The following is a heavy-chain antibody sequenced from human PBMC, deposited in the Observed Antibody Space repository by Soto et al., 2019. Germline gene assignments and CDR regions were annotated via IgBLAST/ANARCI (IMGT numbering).Heavy chain of an antibody. CDR2: ISGSGGST. V-gene: IGHV3-23*01. CDR3: AKELRYFDWNRTDDY. D-gene: IGHD3-9*01. CDR1: GFTFSSYA. Sequence: GGSLRLSXAASGFTFSSYAMSWVRQAPGKGLEWVSAISGSGGSTYYADSVKGRFTISRDNSKNTLYLQMNSLRAEDTAVYYCAKELRYFDWNRTDDYWGQGTLVTVSS. J-gene: IGHJ4*02.